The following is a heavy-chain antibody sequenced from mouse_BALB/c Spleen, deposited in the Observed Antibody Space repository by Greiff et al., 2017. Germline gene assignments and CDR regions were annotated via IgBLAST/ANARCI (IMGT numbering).Heavy chain of an antibody. CDR3: PYYRYDEGGYFDY. CDR1: GYSFTSYW. V-gene: IGHV1-5*01. Sequence: EVQLQQSGTVLARPGASVKMSCKASGYSFTSYWMHWVKQRPGQGLEWIGAIYPGNSDTSYNQKFKGKAKLTAVTSASTAYMELCSLTNEDSAVYYCPYYRYDEGGYFDYWGQGTTLTVSS. CDR2: IYPGNSDT. J-gene: IGHJ2*01. D-gene: IGHD2-14*01.